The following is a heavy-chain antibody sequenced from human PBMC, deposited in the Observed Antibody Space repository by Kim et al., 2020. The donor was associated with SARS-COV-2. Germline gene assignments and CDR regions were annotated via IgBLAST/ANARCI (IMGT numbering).Heavy chain of an antibody. V-gene: IGHV5-51*01. CDR3: ARSYSSSWFDFDY. J-gene: IGHJ4*02. CDR1: GYSFTSYW. D-gene: IGHD6-13*01. CDR2: IYPGDSDT. Sequence: GESLKISCKGSGYSFTSYWIGWVRQMPGKGLEWMGIIYPGDSDTRYSPSFQGQVTISADKSISTAYLQWSSLKASATAMYYCARSYSSSWFDFDYWGQGTLVTVSS.